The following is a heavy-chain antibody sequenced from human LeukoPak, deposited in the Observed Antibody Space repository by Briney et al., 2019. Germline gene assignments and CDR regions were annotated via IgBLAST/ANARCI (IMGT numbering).Heavy chain of an antibody. J-gene: IGHJ6*03. Sequence: PADTLSLTRTVSGGSISSYYWSWIREPAGKGLESIGRIYTSGSTNYNPSLKSRVTMSLCTSKNQFSLKMSSVTAADTGVYYCARAGNPYTGYSSSWYYYYYMDVWGKGTTVTASS. D-gene: IGHD6-13*01. V-gene: IGHV4-4*07. CDR1: GGSISSYY. CDR3: ARAGNPYTGYSSSWYYYYYMDV. CDR2: IYTSGST.